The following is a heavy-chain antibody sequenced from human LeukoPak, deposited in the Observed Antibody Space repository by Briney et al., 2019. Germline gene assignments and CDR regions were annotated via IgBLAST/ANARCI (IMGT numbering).Heavy chain of an antibody. Sequence: SETLSLTCTVSGGSISSGGYYWSWIRQPPGKGLEWIGYIYHSGSTYYNPSLKSRVTISVDRSKNQFSLKLSSVTAADTAVYYCARGGSYFIGWFDPWGQGTLVTVSS. CDR1: GGSISSGGYY. D-gene: IGHD1-26*01. CDR2: IYHSGST. CDR3: ARGGSYFIGWFDP. J-gene: IGHJ5*02. V-gene: IGHV4-30-2*01.